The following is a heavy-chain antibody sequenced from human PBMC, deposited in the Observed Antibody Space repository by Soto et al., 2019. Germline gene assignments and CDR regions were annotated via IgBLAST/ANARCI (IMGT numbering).Heavy chain of an antibody. J-gene: IGHJ6*02. CDR2: IYYSGST. CDR3: AREGYCSGGSCYPFPFYYFGMDV. CDR1: GGSISSGDYY. D-gene: IGHD2-15*01. V-gene: IGHV4-30-4*01. Sequence: QVQLQESGPGLVKPSQTLSLTCTVSGGSISSGDYYWSWIRQPPGKGLEWLGYIYYSGSTYYNPSLKSRVTISVGTAKNQFSQKLISVTAADTAVYYWAREGYCSGGSCYPFPFYYFGMDVWGQGTTVTVSS.